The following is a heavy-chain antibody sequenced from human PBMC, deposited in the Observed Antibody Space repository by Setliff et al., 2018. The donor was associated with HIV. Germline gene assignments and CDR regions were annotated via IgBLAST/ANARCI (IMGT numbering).Heavy chain of an antibody. CDR3: TRAAGWNSVRTTHIDN. J-gene: IGHJ4*02. D-gene: IGHD1-1*01. V-gene: IGHV3-74*01. CDR1: GFTFTNYW. CDR2: INGDGTDT. Sequence: GGSLRLSCAASGFTFTNYWMHWVRQAPGKGLVWVSRINGDGTDTIYADSVKGRFSMSRDNAKNTLYLQMNSLRAEDTAVYYCTRAAGWNSVRTTHIDNWGQGIQVTVSS.